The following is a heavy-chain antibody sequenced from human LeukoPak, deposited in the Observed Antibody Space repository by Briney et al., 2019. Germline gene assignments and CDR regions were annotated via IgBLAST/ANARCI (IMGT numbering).Heavy chain of an antibody. CDR3: ARATIAAAGILGRFWGNWFDP. Sequence: RPSETLSLTCTVSGGSVGSGSYYWSWIRQPPGKGLEWIGYIYYSGSTNYNPSLKSRVTISVDTSKNQFSLKLSSVTAADTAVYYCARATIAAAGILGRFWGNWFDPWGQGTLVTVSS. V-gene: IGHV4-61*01. CDR1: GGSVGSGSYY. J-gene: IGHJ5*02. CDR2: IYYSGST. D-gene: IGHD6-13*01.